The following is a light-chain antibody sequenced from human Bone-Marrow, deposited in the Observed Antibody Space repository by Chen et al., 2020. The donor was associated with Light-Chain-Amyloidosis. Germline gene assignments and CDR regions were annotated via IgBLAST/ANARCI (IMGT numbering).Light chain of an antibody. J-gene: IGLJ2*01. V-gene: IGLV3-25*03. CDR3: QSADSSGTYEVI. CDR1: DLPTKY. Sequence: SYELTQPPSVSVSQGQTARITCSGDDLPTKYAYWYQQKPGQAPVLVIHSDTEMPSGISERFSGSSSGTPATLTISGVEAEAEADYHCQSADSSGTYEVIFGGGTKLTVL. CDR2: SDT.